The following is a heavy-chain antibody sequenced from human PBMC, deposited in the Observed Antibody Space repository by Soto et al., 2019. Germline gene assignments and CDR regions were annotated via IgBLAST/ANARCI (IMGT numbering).Heavy chain of an antibody. CDR2: ISYDAANT. V-gene: IGHV3-30*03. CDR3: ASGTAVDH. J-gene: IGHJ4*02. D-gene: IGHD2-21*02. Sequence: QVQLVESGGGVVQPGRSLRLSCAASGFTFSNFGMHWVRKAPGKGLEWVAYISYDAANTYYADSVKGRFTISRDNSKNTLQLQMDSLSGDDTSLYYCASGTAVDHCGQGTRVSVSS. CDR1: GFTFSNFG.